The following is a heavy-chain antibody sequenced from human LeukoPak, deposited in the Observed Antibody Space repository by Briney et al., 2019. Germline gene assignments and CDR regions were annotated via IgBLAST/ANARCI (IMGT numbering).Heavy chain of an antibody. Sequence: GGSLRLSCAASGFTFSSYGMHWVRQAPGKGLEWVAFIRYDGSNKYYADSVKGRFTISRDNSKNTLYLQMNSLRAEDTAVYYCTGDTYYYDSSGSNDAFDIWGQGTMVTVSS. D-gene: IGHD3-22*01. CDR3: TGDTYYYDSSGSNDAFDI. V-gene: IGHV3-30*02. CDR1: GFTFSSYG. CDR2: IRYDGSNK. J-gene: IGHJ3*02.